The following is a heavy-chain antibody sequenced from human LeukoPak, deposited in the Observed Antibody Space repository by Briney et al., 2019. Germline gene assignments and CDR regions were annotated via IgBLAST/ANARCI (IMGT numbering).Heavy chain of an antibody. J-gene: IGHJ4*02. Sequence: GGSLRLSCAASGFTFSSYSMNWVRQAPGKGLEWVSSISSSSSYIYYAGSVKGRFTISRDNAKNSLYLQMNSLRAEDTAVYYCARGRGCSSTSCYVGPNYWGQGTLVTVSS. D-gene: IGHD2-2*01. CDR3: ARGRGCSSTSCYVGPNY. CDR2: ISSSSSYI. V-gene: IGHV3-21*01. CDR1: GFTFSSYS.